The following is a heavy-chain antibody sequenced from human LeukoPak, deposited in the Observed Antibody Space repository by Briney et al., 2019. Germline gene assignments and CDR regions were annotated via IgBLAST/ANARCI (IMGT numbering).Heavy chain of an antibody. CDR2: IYYSGST. V-gene: IGHV4-59*01. D-gene: IGHD2-15*01. J-gene: IGHJ4*02. CDR1: GGSISSYY. CDR3: ARRWYHAYCDY. Sequence: SETLSLTCSVSGGSISSYYWSWIRQPPGKGLEWIGYIYYSGSTNYNPSLKSRVTVSADTSKNQFSLKLTSVTAADTAVYYCARRWYHAYCDYWGQGSLVTVSS.